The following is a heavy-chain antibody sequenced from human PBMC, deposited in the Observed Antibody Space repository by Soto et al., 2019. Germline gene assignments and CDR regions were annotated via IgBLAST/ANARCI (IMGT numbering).Heavy chain of an antibody. Sequence: PGGSLRLSCAASGFTFSSYGMHWVRQAPGKGLEWVAVISYDGSNKYYADSVKGRFTISRDNSKNTLYLQMNSLGAEDTAVYYCAKDHSYGGFDYWGQGTLVTVSS. CDR3: AKDHSYGGFDY. J-gene: IGHJ4*02. CDR2: ISYDGSNK. CDR1: GFTFSSYG. V-gene: IGHV3-30*18. D-gene: IGHD5-18*01.